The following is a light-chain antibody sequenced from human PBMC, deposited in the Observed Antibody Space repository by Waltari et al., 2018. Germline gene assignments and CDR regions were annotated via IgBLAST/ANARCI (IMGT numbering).Light chain of an antibody. CDR1: NIGSKS. Sequence: SYVLTQPPSVAVAPGHTATFTCGGDNIGSKSVQWFQQKSGQAPLLVVYDDNDRPSAIPGRFSGSSSGNAATLTIDRVEAGDEADYYCQLWDSNSDHWVFGGGTKLTVL. J-gene: IGLJ3*02. V-gene: IGLV3-21*02. CDR3: QLWDSNSDHWV. CDR2: DDN.